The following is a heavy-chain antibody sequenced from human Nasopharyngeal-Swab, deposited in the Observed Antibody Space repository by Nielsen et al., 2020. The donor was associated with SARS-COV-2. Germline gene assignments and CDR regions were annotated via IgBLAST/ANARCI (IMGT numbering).Heavy chain of an antibody. CDR1: GFTFSSYE. CDR3: ARDKARYNWNLSLGWYFDL. V-gene: IGHV3-48*03. CDR2: ISSSGSTI. J-gene: IGHJ2*01. Sequence: GESLKISCAASGFTFSSYEMNWVRQAPGKGLEGVSYISSSGSTIYYADSVKGRFTISRGNAKNSLYLQMNSLRAEDTAVYYCARDKARYNWNLSLGWYFDLWGRGTLVTVSS. D-gene: IGHD1-20*01.